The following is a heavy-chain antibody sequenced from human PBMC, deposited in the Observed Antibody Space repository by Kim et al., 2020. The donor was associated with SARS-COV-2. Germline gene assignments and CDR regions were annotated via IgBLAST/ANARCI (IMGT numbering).Heavy chain of an antibody. J-gene: IGHJ4*02. Sequence: GGSLRLSCAASGFTFSSYGMHWVRQAPGKGLEWVAVIWYDGSNKYYADSVKGRFTISRDNSKNTLYLQMNSLRAEDTAVYYCARDNLLRVDEVATMDYWGQGTLVTVSS. V-gene: IGHV3-33*01. CDR3: ARDNLLRVDEVATMDY. D-gene: IGHD5-12*01. CDR1: GFTFSSYG. CDR2: IWYDGSNK.